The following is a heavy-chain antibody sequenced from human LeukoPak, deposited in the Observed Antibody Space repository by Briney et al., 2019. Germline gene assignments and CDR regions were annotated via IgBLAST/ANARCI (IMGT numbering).Heavy chain of an antibody. V-gene: IGHV4-30-2*02. Sequence: SETLSLTCAVSGGSISSGGYSWSWSRQPPGKGLEWIGYIYHSGSTYYNPSLKSRVTISVDRSKNQFSLKLSSVTAADTAAYYCAPGISATLAPWGQGTLVTVSS. D-gene: IGHD2-15*01. CDR1: GGSISSGGYS. CDR3: APGISATLAP. CDR2: IYHSGST. J-gene: IGHJ5*02.